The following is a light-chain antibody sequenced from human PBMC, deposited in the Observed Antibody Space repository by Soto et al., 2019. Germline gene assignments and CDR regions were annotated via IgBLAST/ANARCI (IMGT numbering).Light chain of an antibody. V-gene: IGKV3-11*01. CDR1: QSISNY. Sequence: DIVLTQSPVTLSLSPGERATLSCRASQSISNYLAWYRQKPGQAPRLLIYDASNRATGIPARFSGSGSGTDFTLTLRRLEPEDFAVYYCQQRSHWPITFGQGTRLEI. CDR3: QQRSHWPIT. J-gene: IGKJ5*01. CDR2: DAS.